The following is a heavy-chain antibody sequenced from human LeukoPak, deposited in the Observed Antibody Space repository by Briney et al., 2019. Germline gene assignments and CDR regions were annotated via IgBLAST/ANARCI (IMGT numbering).Heavy chain of an antibody. CDR2: IKQDGSEK. CDR1: GFIFSSAV. V-gene: IGHV3-7*01. D-gene: IGHD6-6*01. J-gene: IGHJ4*02. Sequence: GGSLRLSCAASGFIFSSAVMSWVRQAPGKGLEWVANIKQDGSEKYYVDSVKGRFTISRDNAKNSLYLQMNSLRAGDTAVYYCARNIAARSSSVYYWGQGTLVTVSS. CDR3: ARNIAARSSSVYY.